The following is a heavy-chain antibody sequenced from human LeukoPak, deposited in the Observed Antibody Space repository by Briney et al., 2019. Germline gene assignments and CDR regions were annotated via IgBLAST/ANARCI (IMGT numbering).Heavy chain of an antibody. J-gene: IGHJ6*03. Sequence: SETLSLTCTASGGSISSYYWSWIRQPPGKGLEWIGYIYYSGSTNHNPSLKSRVTISVDTSKNQFSLKLSSMTAADTAVYYCARGQDIASYWGYYYMDVWGKGTTVTVSS. V-gene: IGHV4-59*01. CDR1: GGSISSYY. CDR2: IYYSGST. D-gene: IGHD5/OR15-5a*01. CDR3: ARGQDIASYWGYYYMDV.